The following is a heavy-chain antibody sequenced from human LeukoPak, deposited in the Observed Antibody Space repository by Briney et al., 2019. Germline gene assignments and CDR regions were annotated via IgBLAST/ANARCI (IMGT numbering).Heavy chain of an antibody. CDR3: ARGRRGFSAYDSDC. D-gene: IGHD5-12*01. CDR1: GYTFTSYD. V-gene: IGHV1-8*01. CDR2: MNPNSGNT. Sequence: ASVKVSCKASGYTFTSYDINWVRQATGQGLEWMGWMNPNSGNTGYAQKFQGRVTMTRNTSISTAYMVLSSLRSEDTAVYYCARGRRGFSAYDSDCWGQGTLVTVSS. J-gene: IGHJ4*02.